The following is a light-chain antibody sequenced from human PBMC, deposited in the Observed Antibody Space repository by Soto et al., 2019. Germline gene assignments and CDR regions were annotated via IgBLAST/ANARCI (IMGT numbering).Light chain of an antibody. CDR3: QQYHRYIT. Sequence: DIQMTQSPSTLSASVGDRVTITCRASASIDDWLAWYQQKPGKGPKLLIYTVSSLQSGIPSRSSGSGSGTEFPRTISSLQPDDFATYYCQQYHRYITFGPGTRLEIK. V-gene: IGKV1-5*03. CDR1: ASIDDW. J-gene: IGKJ5*01. CDR2: TVS.